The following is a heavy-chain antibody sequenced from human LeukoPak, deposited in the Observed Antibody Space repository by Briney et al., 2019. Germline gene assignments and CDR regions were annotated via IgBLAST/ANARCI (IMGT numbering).Heavy chain of an antibody. D-gene: IGHD1-26*01. CDR2: ISGSGGNI. Sequence: PGGSPRLSCAASGFTFSSYAMSWVRQAPGKGLEWVSAISGSGGNIYYADSVMGRFTISRDNSKNTLYLQMNSLGAEDTAVYYCAPGSYSVVDFWGQGSLVTVSS. CDR1: GFTFSSYA. V-gene: IGHV3-23*01. J-gene: IGHJ4*02. CDR3: APGSYSVVDF.